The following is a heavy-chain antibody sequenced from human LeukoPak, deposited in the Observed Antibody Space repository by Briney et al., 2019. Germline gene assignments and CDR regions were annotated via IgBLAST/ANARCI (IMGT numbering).Heavy chain of an antibody. V-gene: IGHV3-74*01. CDR1: GFTFSNYW. CDR3: ANEAVVGTLAY. CDR2: IKSDGSST. Sequence: GGSLRLSCAASGFTFSNYWMHWVRQAPGKGPVWVSRIKSDGSSTRFADSVQGRFTISRDNGKNTLYLQMDSLRAEDTAVYYCANEAVVGTLAYWGQGTLVTVSS. J-gene: IGHJ4*02. D-gene: IGHD6-19*01.